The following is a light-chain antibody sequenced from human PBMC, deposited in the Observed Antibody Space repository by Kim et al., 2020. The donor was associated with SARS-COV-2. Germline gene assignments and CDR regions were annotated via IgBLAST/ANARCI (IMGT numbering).Light chain of an antibody. Sequence: ASRGYRVTITLRASQSISSWLAWYQQKPGNAPKLLIYAASSLQSGVPSRFSGSGSGTDFTLTISSLQPEDFATYYCQQANSFPSTFGQGTRLEIK. CDR2: AAS. J-gene: IGKJ5*01. V-gene: IGKV1-12*01. CDR1: QSISSW. CDR3: QQANSFPST.